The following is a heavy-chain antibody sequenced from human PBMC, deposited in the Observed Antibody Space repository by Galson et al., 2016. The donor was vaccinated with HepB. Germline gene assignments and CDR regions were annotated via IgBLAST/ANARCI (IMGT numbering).Heavy chain of an antibody. CDR2: TYYRSTWYN. D-gene: IGHD1-1*01. J-gene: IGHJ4*02. CDR3: ARGTTAYFDY. V-gene: IGHV6-1*01. CDR1: GDSVSSNSAT. Sequence: CAISGDSVSSNSATWNWIRQSPSRGLEWLGRTYYRSTWYNDYAVSVKSRTTINPDTSNNQFSLQLNSVTPEDTAVYFCARGTTAYFDYWGQGTLVTVSS.